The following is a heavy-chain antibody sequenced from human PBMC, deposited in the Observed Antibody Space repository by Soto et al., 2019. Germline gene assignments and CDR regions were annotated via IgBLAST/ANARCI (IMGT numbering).Heavy chain of an antibody. CDR2: ISSSSSTI. CDR1: GLTFSSYS. D-gene: IGHD2-2*01. CDR3: ARDGEDIVVVPAADYYDYMDV. Sequence: EVQLVESGGGLVQPGGSLRLSCAASGLTFSSYSMHWVRQAPGKGLEWVSYISSSSSTIYYADSVKGRFTISRDNAKNSLYLQRNSLRAEDTAVYYCARDGEDIVVVPAADYYDYMDVWGKGTTVTVSS. J-gene: IGHJ6*03. V-gene: IGHV3-48*01.